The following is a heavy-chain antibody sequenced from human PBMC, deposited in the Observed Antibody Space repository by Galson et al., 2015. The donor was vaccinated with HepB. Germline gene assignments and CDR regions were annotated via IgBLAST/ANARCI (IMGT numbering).Heavy chain of an antibody. CDR3: ATELGSGSYFDH. V-gene: IGHV4-59*01. CDR1: GDSITDYY. CDR2: IYYSGNT. Sequence: ETLSLTCTVSGDSITDYYWTWIRQPPGKGLDWIGTIYYSGNTYYNPSLKGRVTISVDMSKNQFSLRLSSVTAADTAAYYCATELGSGSYFDHWGPGTLLTVSS. J-gene: IGHJ4*03. D-gene: IGHD6-19*01.